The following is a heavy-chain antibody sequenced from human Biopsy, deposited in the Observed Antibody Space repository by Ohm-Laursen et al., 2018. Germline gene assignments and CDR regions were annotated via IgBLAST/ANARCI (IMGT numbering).Heavy chain of an antibody. V-gene: IGHV1-18*01. CDR2: ISAYNGQT. Sequence: SVNVSCKASGYSLSTFGLNWGRQAPGLGLEWRGWISAYNGQTSYAPNFQGRLIMTTDTSTGTAYMELRSLRFDDTAMYYCARDSRDKFDLWGQGTLVPVSS. CDR3: ARDSRDKFDL. J-gene: IGHJ5*02. CDR1: GYSLSTFG.